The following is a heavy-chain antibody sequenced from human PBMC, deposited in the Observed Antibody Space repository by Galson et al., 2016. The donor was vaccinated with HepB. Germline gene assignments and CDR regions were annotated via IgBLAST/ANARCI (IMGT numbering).Heavy chain of an antibody. CDR2: MFYSGTT. V-gene: IGHV4-59*08. J-gene: IGHJ3*02. Sequence: SETLSLTCTVSGGSISGYYWSWIRQPPGKGLEWIGNMFYSGTTNYNPPLKSRVTISVDTSKSQFSLKLSSVTAADTAIYYCARHGYYSYAAFDIWGQGTMVTVSS. D-gene: IGHD3-22*01. CDR1: GGSISGYY. CDR3: ARHGYYSYAAFDI.